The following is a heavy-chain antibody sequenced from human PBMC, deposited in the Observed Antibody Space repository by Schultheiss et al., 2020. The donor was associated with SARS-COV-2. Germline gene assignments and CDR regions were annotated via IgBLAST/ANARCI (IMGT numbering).Heavy chain of an antibody. V-gene: IGHV3-48*03. J-gene: IGHJ3*02. D-gene: IGHD2-2*01. CDR2: ISGSGSTI. CDR1: GFTFSDYE. CDR3: AREGDQLFVGDDAFDI. Sequence: GGSLRLSCAASGFTFSDYEMNWVRQAPGKGLEWVSYISGSGSTIYYADSVKGRFTISRDNAKNSLYLQMNSLGAEDTAVYYCAREGDQLFVGDDAFDIWGQGTMVTVSS.